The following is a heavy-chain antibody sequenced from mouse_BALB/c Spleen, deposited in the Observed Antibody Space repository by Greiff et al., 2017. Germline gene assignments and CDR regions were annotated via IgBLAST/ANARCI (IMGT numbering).Heavy chain of an antibody. CDR2: ISSGGSYT. CDR1: GFTFSSYG. J-gene: IGHJ3*01. D-gene: IGHD2-4*01. Sequence: EVQGVESGGDLVKPGGSLKLSCAASGFTFSSYGMSWVRQTPYKRLEWVATISSGGSYTYYPDSVKGRFTISRDNAKNTLYLQMSSLKSEDTAMYYCARRGEYDPAWFAYWGQGTLVTVSA. CDR3: ARRGEYDPAWFAY. V-gene: IGHV5-6*01.